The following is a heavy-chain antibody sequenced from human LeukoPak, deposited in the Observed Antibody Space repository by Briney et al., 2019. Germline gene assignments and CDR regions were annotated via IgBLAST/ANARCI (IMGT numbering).Heavy chain of an antibody. J-gene: IGHJ5*02. CDR3: ARDWAGTGFPQGFDP. CDR1: GGTFSSYA. V-gene: IGHV1-69*05. D-gene: IGHD6-19*01. CDR2: IIPIFGTA. Sequence: GASVKVSCKASGGTFSSYAISWVRQAPGQGLEWMGGIIPIFGTANYAQKFQGRVTITTDESTSTAYMELSSLRSEDTAVYYCARDWAGTGFPQGFDPWGQGTLVTVSS.